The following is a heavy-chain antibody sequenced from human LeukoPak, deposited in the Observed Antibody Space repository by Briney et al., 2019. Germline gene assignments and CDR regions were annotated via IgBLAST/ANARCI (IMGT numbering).Heavy chain of an antibody. Sequence: GGSLRLSCAASGFTFSSYWMHWVRQAPGKGLVWVSHINGDGSFTTCADSVKGRFTISRDNAKNTLYLQVNSLRAEDTAVYYCARGLTVAAGNDYWGQGTLVTVSS. D-gene: IGHD2-15*01. CDR3: ARGLTVAAGNDY. V-gene: IGHV3-74*01. CDR1: GFTFSSYW. CDR2: INGDGSFT. J-gene: IGHJ4*02.